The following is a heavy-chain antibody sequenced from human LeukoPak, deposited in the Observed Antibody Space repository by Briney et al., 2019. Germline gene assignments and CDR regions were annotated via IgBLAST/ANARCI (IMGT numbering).Heavy chain of an antibody. CDR1: GGPFSGYY. CDR3: ARARGDYYDSSGYYSAFDY. D-gene: IGHD3-22*01. CDR2: INHSGSA. J-gene: IGHJ4*02. V-gene: IGHV4-34*01. Sequence: PSETLSLTCAVYGGPFSGYYWSWIRQPPGKGLEWIGEINHSGSANYNPSLKSRVTISVDMSKNHFSLKLSSVTAADTAVYYCARARGDYYDSSGYYSAFDYWGQGTLVTVSP.